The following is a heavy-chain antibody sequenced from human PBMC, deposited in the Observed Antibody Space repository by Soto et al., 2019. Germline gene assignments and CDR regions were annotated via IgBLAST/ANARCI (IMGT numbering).Heavy chain of an antibody. CDR3: ARSRSPPMGDIVVVPAAKPYIDY. CDR1: GGSFSGYY. V-gene: IGHV4-34*01. J-gene: IGHJ4*02. CDR2: INHSGST. Sequence: SETLSLTCAVYGGSFSGYYWSWIRQPPGKGLEWIGEINHSGSTNYNPSLKSRVTISVDTSKNQFSLKLSSVTAADTAVYYCARSRSPPMGDIVVVPAAKPYIDYWGQGTLVPVSS. D-gene: IGHD2-2*01.